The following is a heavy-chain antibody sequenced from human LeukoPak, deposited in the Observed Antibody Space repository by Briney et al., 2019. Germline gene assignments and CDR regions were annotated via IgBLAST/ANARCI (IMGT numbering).Heavy chain of an antibody. V-gene: IGHV1-2*02. Sequence: ASVKVSCKASGYTFTDSYIHWVRQAPGQGLEWMGWIFPKSGAANYAQKFQVRVTMTRDTSIRTAYMELSRLRYDDTAVYYCASSQVGATLRDWGQGALVTVSS. CDR1: GYTFTDSY. J-gene: IGHJ4*02. CDR3: ASSQVGATLRD. D-gene: IGHD1-26*01. CDR2: IFPKSGAA.